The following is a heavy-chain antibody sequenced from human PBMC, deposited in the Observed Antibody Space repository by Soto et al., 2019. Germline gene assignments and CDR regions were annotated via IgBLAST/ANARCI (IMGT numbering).Heavy chain of an antibody. D-gene: IGHD2-2*01. V-gene: IGHV1-2*02. J-gene: IGHJ5*01. CDR3: ARPYGGSTSCHNWFGA. CDR2: INPNSGGT. Sequence: QGLEWMGWINPNSGGTNYAQKFQGRVTMTTDTSISTAYMELSGLRSDDTAVYYCARPYGGSTSCHNWFGAWGQGTL.